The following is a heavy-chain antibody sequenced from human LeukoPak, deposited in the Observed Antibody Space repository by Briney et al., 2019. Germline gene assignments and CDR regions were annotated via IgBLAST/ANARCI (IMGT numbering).Heavy chain of an antibody. J-gene: IGHJ6*03. CDR2: IIPIFGTA. Sequence: ASVKVSCKASGGTFSSYAISWVRQAPGQGLEWMGGIIPIFGTANYAQKFQGRVTITTDESTSTAYMELSSLRSEDTAVYYCATNNYCSSTSCYSSYYYYYMDVWGQGTLVTVSS. V-gene: IGHV1-69*05. CDR1: GGTFSSYA. CDR3: ATNNYCSSTSCYSSYYYYYMDV. D-gene: IGHD2-2*02.